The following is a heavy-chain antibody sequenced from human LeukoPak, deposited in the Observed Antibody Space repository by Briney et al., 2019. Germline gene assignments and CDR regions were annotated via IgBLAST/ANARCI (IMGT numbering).Heavy chain of an antibody. V-gene: IGHV3-66*02. D-gene: IGHD1-26*01. J-gene: IGHJ3*02. CDR3: ARYSGPWNALDI. CDR2: IYSGGST. Sequence: KTGGSLRLSCAASGFTVSSNYMSWVRQAPGKGMEWVSVIYSGGSTYYADSVKGRFTISRDNSKNTLYLQMNSLRAEDTAVYYCARYSGPWNALDIWGQGTMVTVSS. CDR1: GFTVSSNY.